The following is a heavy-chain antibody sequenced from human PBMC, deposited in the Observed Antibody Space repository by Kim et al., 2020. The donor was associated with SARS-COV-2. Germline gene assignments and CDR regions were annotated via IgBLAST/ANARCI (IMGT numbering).Heavy chain of an antibody. D-gene: IGHD3-22*01. J-gene: IGHJ4*02. Sequence: GGSLRLSCAASGFTFSSYGMHWVRQAPGKGLEWVAVIWYDGSNKYYADSVKGRFTISRDNSKNTLYLQMNSLRAEDTAVYYCAKGPSYYDRVEYFDYWGQGTLVTVSS. CDR1: GFTFSSYG. V-gene: IGHV3-33*06. CDR3: AKGPSYYDRVEYFDY. CDR2: IWYDGSNK.